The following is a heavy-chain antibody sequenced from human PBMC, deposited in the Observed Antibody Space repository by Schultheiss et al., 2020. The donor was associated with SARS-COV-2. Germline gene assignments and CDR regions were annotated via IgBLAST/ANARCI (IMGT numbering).Heavy chain of an antibody. V-gene: IGHV4-38-2*01. Sequence: SETLSLTCAVSGYSISSGYYWGWIRQPPGKGLEWIGSIYHSGSTYYNPSLKSRVTISVDTSKNQFSLKLSSVTAADTAVYYCARVTVTTRFDYWGQGTLVTVSS. CDR2: IYHSGST. CDR1: GYSISSGYY. CDR3: ARVTVTTRFDY. D-gene: IGHD4-17*01. J-gene: IGHJ4*02.